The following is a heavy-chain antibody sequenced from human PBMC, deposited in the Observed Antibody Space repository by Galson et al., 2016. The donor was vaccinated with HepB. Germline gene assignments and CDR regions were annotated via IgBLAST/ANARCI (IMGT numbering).Heavy chain of an antibody. CDR1: GFSLSSSGVG. CDR2: IYWNDDK. CDR3: ARMGSGNYLFDY. D-gene: IGHD1-26*01. V-gene: IGHV2-5*01. Sequence: PALVKPTQTLTLPCTFSGFSLSSSGVGVGWIRQSPGKALEWLALIYWNDDKRYSPSLKTRLSISKDTSKNQVVLTMTNMDPVDTATYFCARMGSGNYLFDYWGQGILVTVAS. J-gene: IGHJ4*02.